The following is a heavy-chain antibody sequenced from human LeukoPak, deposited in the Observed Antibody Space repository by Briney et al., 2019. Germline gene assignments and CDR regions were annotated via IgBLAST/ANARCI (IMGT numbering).Heavy chain of an antibody. CDR2: VYGSGYT. Sequence: PSETLSLTCTVSGASISGWYWSWIRQPPGKGLEWIGYVYGSGYTNYNPSLKSRVTMSIDTSKNHFSLKLTSVTAADTATYYCARQTFGALYFDSWGQGTLVTVSS. D-gene: IGHD3-10*01. V-gene: IGHV4-59*01. CDR1: GASISGWY. J-gene: IGHJ4*02. CDR3: ARQTFGALYFDS.